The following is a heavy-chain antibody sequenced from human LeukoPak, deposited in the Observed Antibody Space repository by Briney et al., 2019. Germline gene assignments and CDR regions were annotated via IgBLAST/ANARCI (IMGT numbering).Heavy chain of an antibody. V-gene: IGHV1-18*01. J-gene: IGHJ6*02. Sequence: ASVKVSCKASGYTFTSYGVSWVRQAPGQGLEWMGWISAYNGNTNYAQKLQGRVTMTTDTSTSTAYMELRSLRSDDTAVYYCARDLGFWSGYYYYYYGMDVWGQGTTVTVSS. D-gene: IGHD3-3*01. CDR1: GYTFTSYG. CDR2: ISAYNGNT. CDR3: ARDLGFWSGYYYYYYGMDV.